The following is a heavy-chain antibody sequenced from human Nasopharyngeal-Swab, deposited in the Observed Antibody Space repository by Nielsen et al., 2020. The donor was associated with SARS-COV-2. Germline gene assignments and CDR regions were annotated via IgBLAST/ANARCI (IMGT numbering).Heavy chain of an antibody. Sequence: SETLSLTCTVPGGSIRSHHWNWIRQPPGKGLEWIGFIYYTETADYNPSLRSRANISLNTSKNQFSLKLTSVTAADTAVYYCARGGYYLDVWDKGTTVTVSS. CDR3: ARGGYYLDV. J-gene: IGHJ6*03. CDR1: GGSIRSHH. CDR2: IYYTETA. V-gene: IGHV4-59*11.